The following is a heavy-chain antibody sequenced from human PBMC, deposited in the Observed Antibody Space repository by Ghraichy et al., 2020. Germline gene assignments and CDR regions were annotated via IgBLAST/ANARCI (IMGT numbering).Heavy chain of an antibody. CDR2: IDFSGGS. Sequence: SETLSLTCTVSGGSISSYYWSWLRQPPGKGLEWIGNIDFSGGSKYSPSLTSRVTISVDTSKNQFSLKLDSVTAADTAVCYCARAMRFHWYFDLWGRGSLVTVSS. CDR3: ARAMRFHWYFDL. CDR1: GGSISSYY. V-gene: IGHV4-59*01. J-gene: IGHJ2*01.